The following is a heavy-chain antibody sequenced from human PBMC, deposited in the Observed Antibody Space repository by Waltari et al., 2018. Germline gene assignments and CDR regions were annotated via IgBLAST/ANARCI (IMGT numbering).Heavy chain of an antibody. CDR3: ARAVPFQYSSSAMGWFDP. D-gene: IGHD6-13*01. V-gene: IGHV4-59*01. Sequence: QVQLQESGPGLVKPSETLSLTCTVSGGSISSYYWSWIRQPPGKGLEWIGYIYYSGSTNYNPSLKSRVTISVDTSKNQFSLKLSSVTAADTAVYYCARAVPFQYSSSAMGWFDPWGQGTLVTVSS. CDR1: GGSISSYY. CDR2: IYYSGST. J-gene: IGHJ5*02.